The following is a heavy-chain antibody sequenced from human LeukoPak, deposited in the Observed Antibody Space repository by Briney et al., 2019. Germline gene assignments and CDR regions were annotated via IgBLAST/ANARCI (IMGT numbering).Heavy chain of an antibody. J-gene: IGHJ3*02. CDR3: ARDGVLLWFGEFDI. Sequence: GGSLRLSCAASRFTFSSYGMHWVRQAPGKGLEWVAVISYDGSNKYYADSVKGRFTISRDNSKNTLYLQMNSLRAEDTAVYYCARDGVLLWFGEFDIWGQGTMVTVSS. V-gene: IGHV3-30*03. CDR2: ISYDGSNK. D-gene: IGHD3-10*01. CDR1: RFTFSSYG.